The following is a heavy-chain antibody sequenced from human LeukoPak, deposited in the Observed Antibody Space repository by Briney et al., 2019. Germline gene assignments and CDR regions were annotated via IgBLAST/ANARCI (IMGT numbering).Heavy chain of an antibody. J-gene: IGHJ6*02. Sequence: SETLSLTCTVSGGSISSSSDYWGWIRQPPGKGLEWIGSIYYSGSTNYNPSLKSRVTISVDTSKNQFSLKLSSVTAADTAVYYCARDAPGIRVNGMDVWGQGTTVTVSS. D-gene: IGHD3-10*01. CDR3: ARDAPGIRVNGMDV. V-gene: IGHV4-39*07. CDR1: GGSISSSSDY. CDR2: IYYSGST.